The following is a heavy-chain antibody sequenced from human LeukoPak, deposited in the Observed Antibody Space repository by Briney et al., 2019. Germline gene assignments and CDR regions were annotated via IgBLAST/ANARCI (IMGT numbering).Heavy chain of an antibody. CDR2: VNPNSGDT. Sequence: GASVKVSCKASGYTFTGYYLHWVRQAPGQGLEWMGCVNPNSGDTNYAQKFQGRVTMTRDTSISTAYMELSGLRSDDTAVYYCARDPGSSIIRQFDYWGQGTLVTVSS. CDR3: ARDPGSSIIRQFDY. D-gene: IGHD3-10*01. J-gene: IGHJ4*02. CDR1: GYTFTGYY. V-gene: IGHV1-2*02.